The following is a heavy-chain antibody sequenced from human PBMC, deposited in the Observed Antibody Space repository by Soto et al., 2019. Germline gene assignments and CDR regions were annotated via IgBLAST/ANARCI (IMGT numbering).Heavy chain of an antibody. CDR2: IYPGDSDT. CDR3: ARLGGVLRFLGWFPSNWFDP. CDR1: GYSFTSYW. V-gene: IGHV5-51*01. Sequence: GESLKISCKGSGYSFTSYWIGWVRQMPGKGLEWMGIIYPGDSDTRYSPSFQGQVTISADKSISTAYLQWSSLKASDTAMYYCARLGGVLRFLGWFPSNWFDPWGQGTLVTVSS. D-gene: IGHD3-3*01. J-gene: IGHJ5*02.